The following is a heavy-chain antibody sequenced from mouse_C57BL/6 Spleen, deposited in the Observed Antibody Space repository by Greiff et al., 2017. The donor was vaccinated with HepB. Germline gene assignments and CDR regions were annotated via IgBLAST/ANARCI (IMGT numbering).Heavy chain of an antibody. J-gene: IGHJ2*01. V-gene: IGHV1-59*01. CDR2: IDPSDSYT. D-gene: IGHD1-1*01. Sequence: QVQLQQPGAELVRPGTSVKLSCKASGYTFTSYWIHWVKQRPGQGLEWIGVIDPSDSYTNYNQKFKGKATLTVDTSSSTAYMQLSSLTSEDSAVYYCARGITPDYWGQGTTLTVSS. CDR3: ARGITPDY. CDR1: GYTFTSYW.